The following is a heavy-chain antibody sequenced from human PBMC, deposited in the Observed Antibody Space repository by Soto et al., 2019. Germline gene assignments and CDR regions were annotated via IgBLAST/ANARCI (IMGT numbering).Heavy chain of an antibody. V-gene: IGHV3-23*01. J-gene: IGHJ4*02. CDR3: AKDRGGFARGWEYYDF. Sequence: GGSLRLSCAASGFAFSSYTMSWVRQTPGKGLEWVSSISASGGSTYYGDSLKGRFTISRDNSKNTLNLHIKSLGVEDSAVYYCAKDRGGFARGWEYYDFWGQGTQVTVSS. CDR2: ISASGGST. CDR1: GFAFSSYT. D-gene: IGHD6-19*01.